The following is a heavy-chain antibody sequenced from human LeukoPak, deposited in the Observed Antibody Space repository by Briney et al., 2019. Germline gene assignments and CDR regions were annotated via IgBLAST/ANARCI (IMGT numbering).Heavy chain of an antibody. CDR1: GFIFSSYN. Sequence: SGGSLRLSCAASGFIFSSYNMNWVRQAPGKGLEWVSSISGSSSYIYYADSVKGRFTISRDNAKNSLYLQMSNLRAEDTAVYFCARGGGLDVWGQGATVTVSS. V-gene: IGHV3-21*04. CDR2: ISGSSSYI. CDR3: ARGGGLDV. J-gene: IGHJ6*02. D-gene: IGHD3-16*01.